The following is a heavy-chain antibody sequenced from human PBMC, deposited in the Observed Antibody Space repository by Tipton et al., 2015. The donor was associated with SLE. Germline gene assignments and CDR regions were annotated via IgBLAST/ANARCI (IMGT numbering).Heavy chain of an antibody. D-gene: IGHD3-10*01. V-gene: IGHV4-61*02. CDR3: ARAGEGGFDY. CDR1: GGSISSGSYY. Sequence: LRLSCTVSGGSISSGSYYWSWIRQPAGKGLEWIGRIYTNGSTNYNPSLKSRVTISVDTSKNQFSLKLSSVTAADTAVYYCARAGEGGFDYWGQGTLVTVSS. CDR2: IYTNGST. J-gene: IGHJ4*02.